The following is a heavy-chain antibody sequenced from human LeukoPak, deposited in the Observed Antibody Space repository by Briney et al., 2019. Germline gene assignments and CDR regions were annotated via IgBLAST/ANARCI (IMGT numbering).Heavy chain of an antibody. J-gene: IGHJ4*02. CDR3: ARGDMTTVRF. CDR1: GFTFSSYW. Sequence: PGGPLRLSCAASGFTFSSYWMTWVRQAPGKGLEWVANIKPDGSAKYYVDSVKGRFTISRDNAKNSLYLQMNSLRAEDTALYYCARGDMTTVRFWGQGTLDTVSS. V-gene: IGHV3-7*05. CDR2: IKPDGSAK. D-gene: IGHD4-17*01.